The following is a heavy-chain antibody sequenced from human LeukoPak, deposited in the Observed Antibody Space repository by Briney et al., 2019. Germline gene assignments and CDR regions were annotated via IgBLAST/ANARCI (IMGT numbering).Heavy chain of an antibody. CDR3: ARDLGHAFDY. V-gene: IGHV3-74*01. D-gene: IGHD3/OR15-3a*01. Sequence: PGGSLRLSCIASGFTFSSYWMHWVRQAPGKGLVWVSRISSDGSTTSYADSVKGRFTISRDNAKNTMYLQMNSLRDEDTAVYYCARDLGHAFDYWGQGTLVTVSS. CDR1: GFTFSSYW. J-gene: IGHJ4*02. CDR2: ISSDGSTT.